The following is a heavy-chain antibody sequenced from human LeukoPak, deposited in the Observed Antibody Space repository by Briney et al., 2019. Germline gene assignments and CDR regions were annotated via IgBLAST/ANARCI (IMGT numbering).Heavy chain of an antibody. Sequence: PGGSLRLSCVASGFTFSSYAMHWVRQAPGKGLEWVAVIWCDGSNKYYADSVKGRFTISRDNSRNTLSLEMNSLRAEDTAVYYWAKDHYESGDYDGGDYWGQGTLVTVSS. V-gene: IGHV3-30*02. J-gene: IGHJ4*02. D-gene: IGHD4-17*01. CDR3: AKDHYESGDYDGGDY. CDR1: GFTFSSYA. CDR2: IWCDGSNK.